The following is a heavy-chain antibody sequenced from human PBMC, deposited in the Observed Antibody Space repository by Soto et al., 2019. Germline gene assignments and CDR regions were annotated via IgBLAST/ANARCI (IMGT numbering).Heavy chain of an antibody. CDR1: GYTXSSYY. D-gene: IGHD5-18*01. Sequence: SXKVSFKAAGYTXSSYYMNWVRQAPGQGLEWMGIINPSGGSTSYAQKFQGRFTMTRDTSTSTVYMELSSLRSEDKAVYYCARDIYSYGLFDYWGQGTLGPVSS. CDR3: ARDIYSYGLFDY. CDR2: INPSGGST. V-gene: IGHV1-46*01. J-gene: IGHJ4*02.